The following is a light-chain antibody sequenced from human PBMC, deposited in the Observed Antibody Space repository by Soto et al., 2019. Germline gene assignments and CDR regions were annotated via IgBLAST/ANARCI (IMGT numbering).Light chain of an antibody. Sequence: QSVLTQPPSASGSFGQSVTISCTGTSSDVGGYNYVSWYQQHPGKAPKLMIYEVSERPSGVPDRFSGSKSGNTASLTVSGLRSDDGADYYCTSYSVTNSHYVFGPGPKVXVL. CDR3: TSYSVTNSHYV. J-gene: IGLJ1*01. CDR2: EVS. CDR1: SSDVGGYNY. V-gene: IGLV2-8*01.